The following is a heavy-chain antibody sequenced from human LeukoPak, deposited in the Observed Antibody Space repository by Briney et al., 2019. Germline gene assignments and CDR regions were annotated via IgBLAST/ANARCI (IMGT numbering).Heavy chain of an antibody. CDR2: IYSGGST. CDR3: ATGTHPGN. D-gene: IGHD1-14*01. V-gene: IGHV3-66*01. J-gene: IGHJ4*02. CDR1: GFTVSNNY. Sequence: PGGSLRLSCAASGFTVSNNYMSWVRQAPGKGLEWIAVIYSGGSTFHADSVKGRFIISRDNSKNTLYLQMNSLRVGDTAVYYCATGTHPGNWGQGTLVTVPS.